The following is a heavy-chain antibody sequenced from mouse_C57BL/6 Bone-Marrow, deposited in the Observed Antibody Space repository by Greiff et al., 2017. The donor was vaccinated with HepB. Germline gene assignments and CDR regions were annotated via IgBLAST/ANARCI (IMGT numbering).Heavy chain of an antibody. J-gene: IGHJ1*03. D-gene: IGHD1-1*01. CDR3: ARVITTVVDPWYFDV. Sequence: EVHLVESGPGLVKPSQSLSLTCSVTGYSITSGYYWNWIRQFPGNKLEWMGYISYDGSNNYNPSLKNRISITRDTSKNQFFLKLNSVTTEDTATYYCARVITTVVDPWYFDVWGTGTTVTVSS. V-gene: IGHV3-6*01. CDR1: GYSITSGYY. CDR2: ISYDGSN.